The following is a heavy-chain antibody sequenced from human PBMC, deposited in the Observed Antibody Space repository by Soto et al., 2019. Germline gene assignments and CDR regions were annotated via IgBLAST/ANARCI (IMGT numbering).Heavy chain of an antibody. Sequence: GGSLRLSCAASGFTFSSYSMNWVRQAPGKGLEWVSYISSSSSTIYYADSVKGRFTISRDNAKNSLYLQMNSLRDEDTAVYYCAIEGIVDNYYYYGMDVWGQGTTVTVYS. CDR3: AIEGIVDNYYYYGMDV. V-gene: IGHV3-48*02. J-gene: IGHJ6*01. CDR2: ISSSSSTI. CDR1: GFTFSSYS. D-gene: IGHD3-16*02.